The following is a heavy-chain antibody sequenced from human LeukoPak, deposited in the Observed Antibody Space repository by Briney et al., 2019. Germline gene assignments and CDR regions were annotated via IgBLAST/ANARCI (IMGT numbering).Heavy chain of an antibody. D-gene: IGHD3-9*01. CDR1: GFSFNYYD. V-gene: IGHV3-21*01. J-gene: IGHJ5*02. CDR3: ARADRRSSTCYLRRSWFDP. CDR2: ISPKSDFI. Sequence: GGSLKLSCAGSGFSFNYYDMNWVRQAPGKGLEWVSSISPKSDFIYYSDSVRGRFTISRDNAENSLYLQMNSLRAEDTAVYYCARADRRSSTCYLRRSWFDPWGQGTLVTVSS.